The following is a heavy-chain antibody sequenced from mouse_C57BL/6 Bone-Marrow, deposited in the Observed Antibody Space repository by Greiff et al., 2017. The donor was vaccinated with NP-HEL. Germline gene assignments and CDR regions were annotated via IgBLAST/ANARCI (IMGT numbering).Heavy chain of an antibody. D-gene: IGHD5-1*01. CDR2: IYPGDGDT. J-gene: IGHJ2*01. CDR1: GYAFSSYW. Sequence: VQLQQSGAELVKPGASVKISCKASGYAFSSYWMNWVKQRPGKGLEWIGQIYPGDGDTNYNGKFKGKATLTAAKSSSTAYMQLSSLTSEDSAVDFCARKSTEGPFDYWGQGTTLTVSS. CDR3: ARKSTEGPFDY. V-gene: IGHV1-80*01.